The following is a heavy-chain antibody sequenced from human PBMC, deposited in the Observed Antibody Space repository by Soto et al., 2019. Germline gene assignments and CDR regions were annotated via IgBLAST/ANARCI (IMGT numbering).Heavy chain of an antibody. CDR2: INAGNGNT. CDR1: GYTFTSHA. Sequence: GASVKVSCTASGYTFTSHAMHWVRQAPGQRLEWMGWINAGNGNTKYSQKFQGRVTITRDTSASTAYMELSSVTAADTAVYYCARLFTGALRLNWFDPWGQGTLVTVSS. J-gene: IGHJ5*02. D-gene: IGHD6-25*01. V-gene: IGHV1-3*01. CDR3: ARLFTGALRLNWFDP.